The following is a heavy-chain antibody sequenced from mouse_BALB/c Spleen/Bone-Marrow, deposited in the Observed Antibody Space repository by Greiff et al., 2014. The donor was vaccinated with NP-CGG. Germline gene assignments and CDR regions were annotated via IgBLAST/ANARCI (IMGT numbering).Heavy chain of an antibody. Sequence: EVQLVESGGGLVQPGGSMKLSCVASGFTFSNYWMNWARQSPEKGLEWVAEIRLKSNNYATQYAESVKGRFTISRDDSKSSVYLQMNNLRPEDTGIYYCTRILRLLDYWGQGTSLTVSS. CDR3: TRILRLLDY. J-gene: IGHJ2*02. D-gene: IGHD1-2*01. V-gene: IGHV6-6*02. CDR2: IRLKSNNYAT. CDR1: GFTFSNYW.